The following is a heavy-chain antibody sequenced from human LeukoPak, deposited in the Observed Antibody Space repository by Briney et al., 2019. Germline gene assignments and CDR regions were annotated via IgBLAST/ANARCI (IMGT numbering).Heavy chain of an antibody. J-gene: IGHJ5*02. CDR2: ISGSGGST. Sequence: GGSLRLSCAASGFTFSSYAMSWVRQAPGKGLEWVSAISGSGGSTYCADSVKGRFTISRDNSKNTLYLQMNSLRAEDTAVYYCAKAPSGQWLVPWFDPWGQGTLVTVSS. CDR1: GFTFSSYA. V-gene: IGHV3-23*01. CDR3: AKAPSGQWLVPWFDP. D-gene: IGHD6-19*01.